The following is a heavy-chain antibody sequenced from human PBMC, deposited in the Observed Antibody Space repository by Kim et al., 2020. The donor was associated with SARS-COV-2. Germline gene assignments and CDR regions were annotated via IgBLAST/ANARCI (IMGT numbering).Heavy chain of an antibody. J-gene: IGHJ6*02. CDR2: INSDGSST. Sequence: GGSLRLSCAASGFTFSSYWMHWVRQAPGKGLVWVSRINSDGSSTSYADSVKGRFTISRDNAKNTLYLQMNSLRAEDTAVYYCARGSGSSWYADHYYYYYGMDVWGQGTTVTVSS. D-gene: IGHD6-13*01. CDR3: ARGSGSSWYADHYYYYYGMDV. V-gene: IGHV3-74*01. CDR1: GFTFSSYW.